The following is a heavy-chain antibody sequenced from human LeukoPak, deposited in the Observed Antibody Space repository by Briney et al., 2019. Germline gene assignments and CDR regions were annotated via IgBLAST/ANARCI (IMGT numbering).Heavy chain of an antibody. V-gene: IGHV1-8*03. D-gene: IGHD6-13*01. J-gene: IGHJ4*02. Sequence: ASVKVSCKASGYTFTSYDINWVRRATGQGLEWMGWMNPNSGNTGYAQKFQGRVTITRNTSISTAYMELSSLRSEDTAVYYCARGPGWGSSSWYDYWGQGTLVTVSS. CDR3: ARGPGWGSSSWYDY. CDR1: GYTFTSYD. CDR2: MNPNSGNT.